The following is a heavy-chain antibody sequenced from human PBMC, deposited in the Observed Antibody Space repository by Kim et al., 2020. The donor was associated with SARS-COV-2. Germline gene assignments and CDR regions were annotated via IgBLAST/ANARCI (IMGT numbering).Heavy chain of an antibody. D-gene: IGHD6-13*01. CDR2: ISYDGSNK. Sequence: GGSLRLSCAASGFTFSSYGMHWVRQAPGKGLEWVAVISYDGSNKYYADSVKGRFTISRDNSKNTLYLQVNSLRVEDTAVYYCAKDGRKIIAANHNHLDYWGQGTLVTVSS. J-gene: IGHJ4*02. CDR1: GFTFSSYG. CDR3: AKDGRKIIAANHNHLDY. V-gene: IGHV3-30*18.